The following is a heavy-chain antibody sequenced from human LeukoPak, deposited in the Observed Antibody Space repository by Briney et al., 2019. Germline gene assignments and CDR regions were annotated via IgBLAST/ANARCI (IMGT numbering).Heavy chain of an antibody. CDR3: ARTSGIQLWYYYYYYMDV. D-gene: IGHD5-18*01. Sequence: PSETLSLTCAAYGGSFSGYYWSWIRQPPGKGLEWIGEINHSGSTNYNPSLKSRVTISVDTSKNQFSLKLSSVTAADTAVYYCARTSGIQLWYYYYYYMDVWGKGTTVTVSS. CDR2: INHSGST. V-gene: IGHV4-34*01. J-gene: IGHJ6*03. CDR1: GGSFSGYY.